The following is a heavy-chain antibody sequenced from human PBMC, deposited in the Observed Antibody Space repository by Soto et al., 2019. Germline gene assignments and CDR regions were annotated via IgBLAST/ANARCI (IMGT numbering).Heavy chain of an antibody. J-gene: IGHJ4*02. CDR1: GFTFSSYG. D-gene: IGHD1-26*01. Sequence: AGSLRLSCVASGFTFSSYGMHWVRQAPGKGLEWVAIISYDGSNTYYADSVKGRFTISRDNSKNTLYLQMNSLRAEDTSVYYCAKEGGLSGSYYISSSYYFDYWGQGTLVTVSS. V-gene: IGHV3-30*18. CDR3: AKEGGLSGSYYISSSYYFDY. CDR2: ISYDGSNT.